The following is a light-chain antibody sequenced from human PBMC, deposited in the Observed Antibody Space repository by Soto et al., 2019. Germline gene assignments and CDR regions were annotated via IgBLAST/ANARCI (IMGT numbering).Light chain of an antibody. CDR3: QQYKIYPYT. J-gene: IGKJ2*01. CDR1: QTINGR. CDR2: DVS. Sequence: DIQMTQSPSTLSASIGDRVTITCRASQTINGRLAWYQQKPGRPPKLLIYDVSFLESGAPSRFSGSGSGTDFTHTLSSLRPDDFATFYCQQYKIYPYTFGQGSRLDIQ. V-gene: IGKV1-5*01.